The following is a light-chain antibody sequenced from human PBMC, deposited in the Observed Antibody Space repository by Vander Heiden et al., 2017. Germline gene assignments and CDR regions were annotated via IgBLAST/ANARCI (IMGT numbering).Light chain of an antibody. CDR2: GNN. V-gene: IGLV1-40*01. CDR3: QYYDSRLSGYV. Sequence: QSVLPQPPSVSGVPGPGVTISCTGSSPNIAASYEVRCYQQLPETAPKLLIDGNNNRPAGVPDRFAGSKSGTSALLVITGLQAEDEADYYSQYYDSRLSGYVFGTGTRLPVL. J-gene: IGLJ1*01. CDR1: SPNIAASYE.